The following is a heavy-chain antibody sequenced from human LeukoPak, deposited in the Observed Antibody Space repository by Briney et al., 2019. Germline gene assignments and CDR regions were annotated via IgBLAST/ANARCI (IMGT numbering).Heavy chain of an antibody. CDR3: ARWPYSSSYYFDY. CDR2: IRYDGSNK. J-gene: IGHJ4*02. D-gene: IGHD6-6*01. V-gene: IGHV3-30*02. Sequence: GGSLRLSCAASGFTFSSYGMHWVRQAPGKGLEWVAFIRYDGSNKYYADSVKGRFTISRDNSKNTLYLQMNSLRAEDTAVYYCARWPYSSSYYFDYWGQGTLVTVSS. CDR1: GFTFSSYG.